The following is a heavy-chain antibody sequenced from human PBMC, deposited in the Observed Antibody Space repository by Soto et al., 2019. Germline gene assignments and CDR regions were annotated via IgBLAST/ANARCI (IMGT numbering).Heavy chain of an antibody. CDR2: IGGSAEST. Sequence: EVQLSESGGGLVQPGGSLRVSCAASGFTFSTYAMSWVRQAPGKGLEWVAAIGGSAESTYYGDSVKGRFTISRDNSKNTVYMKMHSVRAADTDVYYCEVHCSTYSCSYWGQGTLVTVSS. CDR3: EVHCSTYSCSY. CDR1: GFTFSTYA. V-gene: IGHV3-23*01. J-gene: IGHJ4*02. D-gene: IGHD2-2*01.